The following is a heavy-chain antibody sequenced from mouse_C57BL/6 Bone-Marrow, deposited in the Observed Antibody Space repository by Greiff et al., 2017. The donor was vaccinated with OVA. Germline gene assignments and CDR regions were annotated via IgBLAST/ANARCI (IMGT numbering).Heavy chain of an antibody. J-gene: IGHJ3*01. V-gene: IGHV1-55*01. CDR3: APSGFAY. CDR1: GYTFTSYW. CDR2: IFPGSGST. Sequence: QVQLQQPGAELVKPGASVKMSCKASGYTFTSYWITWVKQRPGQGLEWIGDIFPGSGSTNYNEKFKSKATLTVDTSSSPAYMQLSSLTSEDSAVSFCAPSGFAYWGAGALVTVSA.